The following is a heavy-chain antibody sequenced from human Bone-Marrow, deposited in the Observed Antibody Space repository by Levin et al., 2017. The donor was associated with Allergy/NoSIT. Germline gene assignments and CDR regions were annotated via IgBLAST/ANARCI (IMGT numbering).Heavy chain of an antibody. Sequence: GESLKISCAGSGFTFSGSAIHWVRQASGKGLEWIGRIRSKGNGYATAYAASVTGRFTVSRDDSRNTAFLQMNSLTPEDTAVYYCARLRPARNDHFDSWGQGTLVTVSS. D-gene: IGHD1-1*01. CDR3: ARLRPARNDHFDS. J-gene: IGHJ4*02. CDR1: GFTFSGSA. CDR2: IRSKGNGYAT. V-gene: IGHV3-73*01.